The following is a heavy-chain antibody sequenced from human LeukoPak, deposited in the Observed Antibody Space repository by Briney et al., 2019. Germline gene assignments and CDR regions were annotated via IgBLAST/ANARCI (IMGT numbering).Heavy chain of an antibody. J-gene: IGHJ5*02. CDR2: MYYSGST. D-gene: IGHD3-22*01. Sequence: SQTLSLTCTVSGGSISSGDYYWSWIRQPPGKGLEWIAYMYYSGSTYYNPSLKSRVTMSADTSKNQPSLKLSSVTAADTAVYYCARPYYYDSRVDPWGQGILVTVSS. V-gene: IGHV4-30-4*01. CDR3: ARPYYYDSRVDP. CDR1: GGSISSGDYY.